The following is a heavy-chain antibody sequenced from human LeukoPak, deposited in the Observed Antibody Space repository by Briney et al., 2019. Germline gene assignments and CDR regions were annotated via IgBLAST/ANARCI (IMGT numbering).Heavy chain of an antibody. CDR2: MNPNSGNT. J-gene: IGHJ6*03. V-gene: IGHV1-8*03. CDR3: ARIGSITIFGVVNNYMDV. Sequence: ASVKVSCKASGYTFTSYDINWVRQATGQGLEWMGWMNPNSGNTGYAQKFQGRVTITRNTSISTAYMGLSSLRSEDTAVYYCARIGSITIFGVVNNYMDVWGKGTTVTVSS. D-gene: IGHD3-3*01. CDR1: GYTFTSYD.